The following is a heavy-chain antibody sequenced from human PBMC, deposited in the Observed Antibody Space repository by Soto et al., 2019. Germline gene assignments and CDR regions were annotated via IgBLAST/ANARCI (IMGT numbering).Heavy chain of an antibody. CDR3: ARDPAVAVYYGMDV. J-gene: IGHJ6*02. D-gene: IGHD6-19*01. CDR2: IWYDGSNK. Sequence: GSLRLSCAASGFTFSSYCMHWVRQAPGKGLEWVAVIWYDGSNKYYADSVKGRFTISRDNSKNTLYLQMNSLRAEDTAVYYCARDPAVAVYYGMDVWGQGTTVTVSS. CDR1: GFTFSSYC. V-gene: IGHV3-33*01.